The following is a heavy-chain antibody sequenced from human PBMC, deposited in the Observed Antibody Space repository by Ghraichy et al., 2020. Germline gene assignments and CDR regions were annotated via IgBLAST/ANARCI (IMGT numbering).Heavy chain of an antibody. J-gene: IGHJ3*01. Sequence: GSLRLSCAASGFTFGDYAMSWVRQAPGKGLEWVSYIRGGGSITYYAESVQGRFTISRDNSKTTLYLQMNGLRAEDTAVYYCAKCSSSYGNDAFDLWGQGTMVTVSS. V-gene: IGHV3-23*01. CDR1: GFTFGDYA. CDR3: AKCSSSYGNDAFDL. D-gene: IGHD3-16*01. CDR2: IRGGGSIT.